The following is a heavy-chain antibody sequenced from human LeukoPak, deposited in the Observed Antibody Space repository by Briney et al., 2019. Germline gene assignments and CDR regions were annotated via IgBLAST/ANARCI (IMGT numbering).Heavy chain of an antibody. V-gene: IGHV3-48*03. CDR3: ARELGGSGFDY. Sequence: QPGGSLRLACAASGFIFSSYEMNWVRQAPGKGLEWISYSSSSGYTTQYADSVKGRFTISRDNAKNSLYLQMNSLRAEDTAVYYCARELGGSGFDYWGQGTLVTVSS. D-gene: IGHD6-19*01. CDR1: GFIFSSYE. J-gene: IGHJ4*02. CDR2: SSSSGYTT.